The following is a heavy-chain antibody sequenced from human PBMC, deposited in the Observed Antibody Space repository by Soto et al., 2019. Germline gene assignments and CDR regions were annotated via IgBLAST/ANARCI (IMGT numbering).Heavy chain of an antibody. CDR1: GFSLSNARMS. Sequence: QVPLKESGPVLVKPTETLTLTCTVSGFSLSNARMSVSWIRQPPGKALERLAHIFSNDAKSYSASLKSRLTISKDTSKRQVVLTMTNMDPVDTATYYCARIRGWGWLGPNDYWGQGTLVTVSS. V-gene: IGHV2-26*01. D-gene: IGHD5-12*01. J-gene: IGHJ4*02. CDR3: ARIRGWGWLGPNDY. CDR2: IFSNDAK.